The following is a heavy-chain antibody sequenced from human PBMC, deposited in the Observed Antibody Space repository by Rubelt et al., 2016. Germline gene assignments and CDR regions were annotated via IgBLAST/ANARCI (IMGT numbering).Heavy chain of an antibody. CDR2: IYWDDDK. J-gene: IGHJ4*02. V-gene: IGHV2-5*02. Sequence: QITLKESGPMLVKPTQTLTLTCTFSGFSLTTSGVGVGWIRQPPGKALEWLALIYWDDDKRYSPSLKSRLTITKDTSKNQVVLTMTNVDPVDTATYYCAHRHSIVVSGFREYYFNYWGQGALVTVSS. D-gene: IGHD6-19*01. CDR1: GFSLTTSGVG. CDR3: AHRHSIVVSGFREYYFNY.